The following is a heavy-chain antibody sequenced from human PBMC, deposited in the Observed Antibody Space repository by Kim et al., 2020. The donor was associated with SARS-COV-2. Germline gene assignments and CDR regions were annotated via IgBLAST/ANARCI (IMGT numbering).Heavy chain of an antibody. CDR2: VSYEGSKT. J-gene: IGHJ6*01. CDR3: AKQGYIFELNTYYCMHL. V-gene: IGHV3-30*18. CDR1: GFSFNNYG. D-gene: IGHD5-12*01. Sequence: GGSLRLSCAASGFSFNNYGMHWVRQAPGKGLEWVSFVSYEGSKTQYVDSLKGRFTVSRDYSKNTLYLQMNSLTAEDTAVYYCAKQGYIFELNTYYCMHL.